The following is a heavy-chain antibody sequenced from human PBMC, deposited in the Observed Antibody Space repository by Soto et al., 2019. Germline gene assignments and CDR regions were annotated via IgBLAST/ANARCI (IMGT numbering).Heavy chain of an antibody. Sequence: GVLRLSCAASGFTFSSYWMSWVRQAPGKGLEWVANIKQDGSEKYYVDSVKGRFTISRDNAKNSLYLQMNSLRAEDTAVYYCARAGVRSYYYYYYMDVWGKGTTVTVSS. D-gene: IGHD3-10*01. CDR3: ARAGVRSYYYYYYMDV. CDR1: GFTFSSYW. J-gene: IGHJ6*03. V-gene: IGHV3-7*01. CDR2: IKQDGSEK.